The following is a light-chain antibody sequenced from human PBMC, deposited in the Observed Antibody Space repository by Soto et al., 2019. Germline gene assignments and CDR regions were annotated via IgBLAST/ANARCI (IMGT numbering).Light chain of an antibody. J-gene: IGKJ5*01. Sequence: VSTQSPATLSLSPGERGTLPYRASQSVSSYLAWYQQKPGQPPRLLIYDASKRATGIPVRFSGSASATDFTLTISSLEPEDFAVDDCQHRSDSFTFGQGTRVEI. CDR2: DAS. CDR3: QHRSDSFT. V-gene: IGKV3-11*01. CDR1: QSVSSY.